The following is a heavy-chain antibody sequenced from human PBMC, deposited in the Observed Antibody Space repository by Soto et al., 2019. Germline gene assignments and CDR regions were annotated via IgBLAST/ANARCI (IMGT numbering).Heavy chain of an antibody. CDR1: GYTFTSYG. CDR2: ISAYNGNT. J-gene: IGHJ5*02. CDR3: ARGLDDLLSGYSNWFDP. V-gene: IGHV1-18*01. D-gene: IGHD3-3*01. Sequence: ASVKVSCKASGYTFTSYGISWVRQAPGQGLEWMGWISAYNGNTNYAQKLQGRVTMTTDTSTSTAYMELRSLRSDDTAVYYCARGLDDLLSGYSNWFDPWGQGTLVTVSS.